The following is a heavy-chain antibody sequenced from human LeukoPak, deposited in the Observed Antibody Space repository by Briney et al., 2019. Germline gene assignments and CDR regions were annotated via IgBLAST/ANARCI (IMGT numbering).Heavy chain of an antibody. CDR2: ISYHGSNK. CDR3: AKGRDWWSNKIDY. D-gene: IGHD3-3*01. Sequence: PGSSLTLSCAASGFTFSSYGMYWVRQAPRKGLEWVAVISYHGSNKYYADSVKGRFTISRDNSKNTLYLQMNSLRGEDTAVYYCAKGRDWWSNKIDYWGQGALVTVSS. J-gene: IGHJ4*02. V-gene: IGHV3-30*18. CDR1: GFTFSSYG.